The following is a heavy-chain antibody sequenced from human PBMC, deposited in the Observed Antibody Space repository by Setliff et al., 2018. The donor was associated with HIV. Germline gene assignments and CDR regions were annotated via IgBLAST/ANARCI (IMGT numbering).Heavy chain of an antibody. CDR3: ARAAVAGLDPYYYYSYMDV. V-gene: IGHV1-69*13. J-gene: IGHJ6*03. CDR2: IIPIFGTA. Sequence: SVKVSCKASGGTFSSYAISWVRQAPGQGLEWMGGIIPIFGTANYAQKFQGRVTITADESTSTAYMELSSLRSEETAVYYCARAAVAGLDPYYYYSYMDVWGKGTTVTVSS. CDR1: GGTFSSYA. D-gene: IGHD6-19*01.